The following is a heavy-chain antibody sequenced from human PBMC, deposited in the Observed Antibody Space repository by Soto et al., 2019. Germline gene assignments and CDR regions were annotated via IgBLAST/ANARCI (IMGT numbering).Heavy chain of an antibody. Sequence: QVQLVESGGGVVQPGRYLRLSCAASEFTFSNFGMHWVRQAPGKGLEWVAVIYYDGSNEYYADSVKGRFTISRDNSKNTLYLQMNSLRAEVTAVYYCARVDVVVAADAFDIWGQGTMVTVSS. CDR2: IYYDGSNE. CDR3: ARVDVVVAADAFDI. CDR1: EFTFSNFG. J-gene: IGHJ3*02. V-gene: IGHV3-33*01. D-gene: IGHD2-15*01.